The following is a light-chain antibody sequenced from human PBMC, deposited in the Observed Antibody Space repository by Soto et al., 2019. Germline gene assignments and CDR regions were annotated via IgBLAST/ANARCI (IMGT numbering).Light chain of an antibody. V-gene: IGKV3-20*01. CDR2: GAS. CDR3: QQYGSSPLT. CDR1: QAVYSSL. J-gene: IGKJ4*01. Sequence: ETVLTQSPGTLSLSPGEGATLSCRATQAVYSSLLAWYQQKPGQAPRLLIYGASSRATGIPDRFSGSGSGTDFTLSIGRLEPEDFAVYSCQQYGSSPLTFGGGTKVDIK.